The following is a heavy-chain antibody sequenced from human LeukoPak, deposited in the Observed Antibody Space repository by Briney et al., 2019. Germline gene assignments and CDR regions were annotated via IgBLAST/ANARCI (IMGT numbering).Heavy chain of an antibody. CDR1: GGSISSYY. CDR2: IYTSGST. V-gene: IGHV4-4*07. CDR3: ARGPYSSGWYLPFDY. Sequence: SETLSLTCTVSGGSISSYYWSWIRQPAGKGLEWIGRIYTSGSTNYNPSLKSRVTMSVDTSKNQFSLKLSSVTAADTAVYYCARGPYSSGWYLPFDYWGQGTLVTVSS. D-gene: IGHD6-19*01. J-gene: IGHJ4*02.